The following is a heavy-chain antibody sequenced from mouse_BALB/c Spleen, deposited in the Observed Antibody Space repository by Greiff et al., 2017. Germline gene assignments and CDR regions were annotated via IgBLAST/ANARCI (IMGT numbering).Heavy chain of an antibody. J-gene: IGHJ4*01. CDR2: IRNKANGYTT. Sequence: VKLVESGGGLVQPGGSLRLSCATSGFTFTDYYMSWVRQPPGKALEWLGFIRNKANGYTTEYSASVKGRFTISRDNSQSILYLQMNTLRAEDSATYYCARDGGNYSDYWGQGTSVTVSS. CDR3: ARDGGNYSDY. V-gene: IGHV7-3*02. D-gene: IGHD2-1*01. CDR1: GFTFTDYY.